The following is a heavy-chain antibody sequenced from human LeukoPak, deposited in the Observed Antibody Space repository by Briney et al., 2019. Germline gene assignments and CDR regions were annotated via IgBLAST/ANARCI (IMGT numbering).Heavy chain of an antibody. J-gene: IGHJ4*02. Sequence: SETLSLTCTVSGGSISSSSYYWGWIRQPPGKGLEWIGSIYYSGSTYYNPSLKSRVTISVDTSKNQFSLKLSSVTAADTAVYYCASLKGPYYYDSSGYFDYWGQGTLVTVSS. D-gene: IGHD3-22*01. CDR3: ASLKGPYYYDSSGYFDY. CDR1: GGSISSSSYY. V-gene: IGHV4-39*07. CDR2: IYYSGST.